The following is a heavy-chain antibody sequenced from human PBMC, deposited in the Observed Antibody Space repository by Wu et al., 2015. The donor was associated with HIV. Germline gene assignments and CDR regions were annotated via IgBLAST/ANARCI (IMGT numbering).Heavy chain of an antibody. CDR3: ARGMVGSGWYWGAFDI. CDR2: ITPIFETA. Sequence: QLVQSGAEVKKPGSSVMVSCKASGGTFSSYTITWVRQAPGQGLEWMGGITPIFETANYPQKFQGRVTITTDESTTIAYMELSSLRSEDTAVYYCARGMVGSGWYWGAFDIWGQGTLVTVSS. V-gene: IGHV1-69*05. J-gene: IGHJ3*02. CDR1: GGTFSSYT. D-gene: IGHD6-19*01.